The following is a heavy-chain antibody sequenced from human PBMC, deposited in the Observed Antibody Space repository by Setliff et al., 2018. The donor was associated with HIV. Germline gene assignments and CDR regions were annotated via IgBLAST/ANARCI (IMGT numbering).Heavy chain of an antibody. CDR3: ARISSAWYLVDY. D-gene: IGHD6-13*01. V-gene: IGHV3-7*03. CDR1: GFTFSSYW. Sequence: LRLSCAASGFTFSSYWMTWVRQAPGKGLQWVANIRRDEGEKYYVDSVKGRFTISRDNAKNSLYLQMSSLRVDDTAVYYCARISSAWYLVDYWGQGTLVTVSS. CDR2: IRRDEGEK. J-gene: IGHJ4*02.